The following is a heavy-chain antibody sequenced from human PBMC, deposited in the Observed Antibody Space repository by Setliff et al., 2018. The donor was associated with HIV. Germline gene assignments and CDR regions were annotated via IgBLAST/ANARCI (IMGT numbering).Heavy chain of an antibody. CDR3: SSWALLAVFDFDH. CDR2: IYYSGIA. CDR1: DGSISSYY. V-gene: IGHV4-59*01. D-gene: IGHD3-10*01. Sequence: SETLSLTCAVSDGSISSYYWSWIRQPPGKGLEWIGYIYYSGIANYSPSLKGRVTLFVDTSKNQYSLTLSSVPDADTAVYFCSSWALLAVFDFDHWGHGTLVTVSS. J-gene: IGHJ4*01.